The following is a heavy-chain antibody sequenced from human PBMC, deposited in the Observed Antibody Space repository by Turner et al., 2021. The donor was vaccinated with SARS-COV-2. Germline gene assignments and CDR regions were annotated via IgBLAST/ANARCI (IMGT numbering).Heavy chain of an antibody. Sequence: EVQLMETGGGLIQPGGSLRLSCAASGFTVSSNYMSWVRQAPGKGLEWVSVISSGGSTYYADSVKGRFTISRDNSKNTLYLQMNSLRAEDTAVYYCARGGEYQLLHYYGMDVWGQGTTVTVSS. J-gene: IGHJ6*02. CDR3: ARGGEYQLLHYYGMDV. CDR2: ISSGGST. V-gene: IGHV3-53*02. CDR1: GFTVSSNY. D-gene: IGHD2-2*01.